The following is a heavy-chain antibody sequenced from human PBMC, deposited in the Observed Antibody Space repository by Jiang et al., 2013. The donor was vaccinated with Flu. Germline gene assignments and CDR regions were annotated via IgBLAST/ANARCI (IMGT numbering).Heavy chain of an antibody. J-gene: IGHJ6*02. V-gene: IGHV3-33*01. CDR2: IWYDGSNK. CDR1: GFTFSSYG. D-gene: IGHD6-13*01. CDR3: ARVIAAAGKNNYYYYGMDV. Sequence: VQLVESGGGVVQPGRSLRLSCAASGFTFSSYGMHWVRQAPGKGLEWVAVIWYDGSNKYYADSVKGRFTISRDNSKNTLYLQMNSLRAEDTAVYYCARVIAAAGKNNYYYYGMDVWGQGTTVTVSS.